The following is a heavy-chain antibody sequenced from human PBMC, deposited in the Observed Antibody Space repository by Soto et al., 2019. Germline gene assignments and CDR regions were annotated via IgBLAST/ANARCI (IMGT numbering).Heavy chain of an antibody. CDR3: ARIPSTGPYYFDY. CDR1: GYSFTSYW. J-gene: IGHJ4*02. Sequence: GESLKISCKASGYSFTSYWIGWVRQMPGKGLEWMGIIYPGDSDTRYSPSFQGQVTISADKSISTASLQWSSLKASDTAMYHCARIPSTGPYYFDYWGQGTLVTVSS. V-gene: IGHV5-51*01. D-gene: IGHD1-1*01. CDR2: IYPGDSDT.